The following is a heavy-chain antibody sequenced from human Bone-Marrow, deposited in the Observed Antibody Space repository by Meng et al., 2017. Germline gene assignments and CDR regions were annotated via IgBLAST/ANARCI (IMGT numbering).Heavy chain of an antibody. CDR3: ARASYSSSWYFFWGVGPYGMDV. CDR2: ISSSSSYI. J-gene: IGHJ6*02. CDR1: GFTFSSYS. Sequence: GGSLRLSCAASGFTFSSYSMNWVRQAPGKGLEWVSSISSSSSYIYYADSVKGRFTISRDNAKNSLYLQMNSLRAEDTAVYYCARASYSSSWYFFWGVGPYGMDVWGQGTTVTVSS. V-gene: IGHV3-21*01. D-gene: IGHD6-13*01.